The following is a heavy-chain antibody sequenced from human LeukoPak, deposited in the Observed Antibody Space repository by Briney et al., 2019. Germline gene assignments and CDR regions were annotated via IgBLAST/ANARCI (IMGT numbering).Heavy chain of an antibody. CDR1: GYTLTELS. V-gene: IGHV1-24*01. Sequence: ASVKVSCKVSGYTLTELSMHWVRQAPGKGLEWMGGFDPEDGETIYAQKFQGRVTMTEDTSTDTAYMELSSLRSEDTAVYYCARGARVWDTAWAFDIWGQGTMVTVSS. D-gene: IGHD1-26*01. CDR2: FDPEDGET. J-gene: IGHJ3*02. CDR3: ARGARVWDTAWAFDI.